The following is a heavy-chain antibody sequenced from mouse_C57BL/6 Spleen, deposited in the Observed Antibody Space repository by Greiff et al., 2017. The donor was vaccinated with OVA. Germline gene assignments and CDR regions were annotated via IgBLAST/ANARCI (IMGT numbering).Heavy chain of an antibody. Sequence: EVKLVESGPGLVKPSQSLSLTCSVTGYSITSGYYWNWIRQFPGNKLEWMGYISYDGSNNYNPSLKNRISITRDTSKNQFFLKLNSVTTEDTATYYCARDRGYGNYLAYWGQGTLVTVSA. CDR3: ARDRGYGNYLAY. CDR1: GYSITSGYY. J-gene: IGHJ3*01. D-gene: IGHD2-10*02. CDR2: ISYDGSN. V-gene: IGHV3-6*01.